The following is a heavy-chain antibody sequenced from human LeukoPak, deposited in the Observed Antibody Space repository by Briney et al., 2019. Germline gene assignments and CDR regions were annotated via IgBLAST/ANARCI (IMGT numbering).Heavy chain of an antibody. CDR1: GFTFDSYA. D-gene: IGHD5-12*01. Sequence: GESLRLSCAASGFTFDSYAMHWVRQAPGKGLEYVSAISRNGGSTFYANSVKGRFTISRDNSKNTLYLQMGSLRAEDTAVYYCARGGRGHDFSPNYYYGLDVWGQGTTVTVSS. V-gene: IGHV3-64*01. J-gene: IGHJ6*02. CDR2: ISRNGGST. CDR3: ARGGRGHDFSPNYYYGLDV.